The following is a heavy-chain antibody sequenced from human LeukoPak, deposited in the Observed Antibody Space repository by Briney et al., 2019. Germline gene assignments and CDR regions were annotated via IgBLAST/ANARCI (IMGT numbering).Heavy chain of an antibody. J-gene: IGHJ6*03. CDR3: ARRGHSRTFHYYYYYMDV. Sequence: SETLSLTCAVYGGSFSGYYWSWIRQPPGKGLEWIGEINHSGSTNYNPSLKSRVTISVDTSKNQFSLKLSSVTAADTTVYYCARRGHSRTFHYYYYYMDVWGKGTTVTVSS. CDR1: GGSFSGYY. CDR2: INHSGST. V-gene: IGHV4-34*01.